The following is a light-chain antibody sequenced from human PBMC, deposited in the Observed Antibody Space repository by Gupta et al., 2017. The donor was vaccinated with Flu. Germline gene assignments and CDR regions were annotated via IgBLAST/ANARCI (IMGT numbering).Light chain of an antibody. CDR2: DAS. V-gene: IGKV1-33*01. CDR1: QDISNY. J-gene: IGKJ4*01. Sequence: ESQMTQSPTSLSASVGDGVTITCQTSQDISNYLNWYQQKPGKAPKLLLYDASNLETGVPSRFSGSGFGTHFTFTITSLQPEDIATYYCQHDHSLPRTFGGGTKVEIK. CDR3: QHDHSLPRT.